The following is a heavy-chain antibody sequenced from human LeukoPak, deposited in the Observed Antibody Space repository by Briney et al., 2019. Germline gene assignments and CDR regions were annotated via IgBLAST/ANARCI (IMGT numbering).Heavy chain of an antibody. CDR2: VKGESDAETT. D-gene: IGHD3-16*01. J-gene: IGHJ4*02. Sequence: PGGSLRLSCEVSGIYFIHAWISWVRQAPGKGLEWIGHVKGESDAETTDYAASVKGRFTISRADSGNTLYLQVDSLRTEDTAVYFCTTSGGNWDYFDYWGQGALVTVSS. CDR1: GIYFIHAW. V-gene: IGHV3-15*01. CDR3: TTSGGNWDYFDY.